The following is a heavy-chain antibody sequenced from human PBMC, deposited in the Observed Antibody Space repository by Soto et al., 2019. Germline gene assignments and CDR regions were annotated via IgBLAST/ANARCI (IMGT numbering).Heavy chain of an antibody. Sequence: PVGSLRLSCAASGFTFSSYAMHWVRQAPGKGLEWVAVISYDGSNKYYADSVKGRFTISRDNSKNTLYLQMNSLRAEDTAVYYCARAFRDHSGWSLDDFDIWGQGTMVT. CDR2: ISYDGSNK. V-gene: IGHV3-30-3*01. D-gene: IGHD6-19*01. J-gene: IGHJ3*02. CDR1: GFTFSSYA. CDR3: ARAFRDHSGWSLDDFDI.